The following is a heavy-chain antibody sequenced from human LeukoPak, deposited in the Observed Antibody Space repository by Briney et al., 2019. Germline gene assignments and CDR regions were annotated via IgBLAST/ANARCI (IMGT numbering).Heavy chain of an antibody. J-gene: IGHJ4*02. V-gene: IGHV1-18*01. D-gene: IGHD1-26*01. CDR1: GYTFTSYG. Sequence: ASVKVSCKASGYTFTSYGISWVRQAPGQGLEWMGWISAYNGNTNYAQKLQGRVTMTTDTSTSTAYMELRSLRSDDTAVYYCARVRGDEGATLQDYWGQGALVTVSS. CDR3: ARVRGDEGATLQDY. CDR2: ISAYNGNT.